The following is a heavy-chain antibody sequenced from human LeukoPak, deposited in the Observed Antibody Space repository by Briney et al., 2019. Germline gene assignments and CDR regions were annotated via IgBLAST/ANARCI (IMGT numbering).Heavy chain of an antibody. D-gene: IGHD3-22*01. J-gene: IGHJ4*02. Sequence: SETLSLTCTVSGGSISSYFWSWIRQPPGKGLEWIGYISYSGSTNYNPSPKSRVTISVDTSKNQFSLKLSSVTAADTAVYYCAREVKDYYYDSSGYFNYWGQGTLVTVSS. CDR3: AREVKDYYYDSSGYFNY. CDR2: ISYSGST. V-gene: IGHV4-59*01. CDR1: GGSISSYF.